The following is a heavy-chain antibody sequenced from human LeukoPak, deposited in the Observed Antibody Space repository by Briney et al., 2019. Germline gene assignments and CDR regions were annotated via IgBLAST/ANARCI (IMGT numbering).Heavy chain of an antibody. Sequence: PGGSLRLSCAASGFTFSRSAMNWVRQAPGKGLEWVSSFSASGGTTYYADSVKGRSTISRDNSKNTLSVQMNSLRAEDTAAYYCAKANYSGSYYFDSWGQGTLVTVSS. CDR2: FSASGGTT. J-gene: IGHJ4*02. V-gene: IGHV3-23*01. CDR1: GFTFSRSA. CDR3: AKANYSGSYYFDS. D-gene: IGHD1-26*01.